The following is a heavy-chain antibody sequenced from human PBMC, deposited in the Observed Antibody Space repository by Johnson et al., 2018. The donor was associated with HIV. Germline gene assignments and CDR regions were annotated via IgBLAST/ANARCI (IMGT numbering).Heavy chain of an antibody. D-gene: IGHD1-26*01. CDR2: ISGSGGST. CDR1: GFTFSTNW. V-gene: IGHV3-23*04. CDR3: AKTYSESNRDAFEI. Sequence: VQLVESGGDLVQPGGSLRLSCVGSGFTFSTNWMHWVRQAPGKGLVWVSAISGSGGSTYYADSVKGRFTISRDNSKNTLSLQMNSRRAEDKAVYYCAKTYSESNRDAFEIWGQGTMVTVSS. J-gene: IGHJ3*02.